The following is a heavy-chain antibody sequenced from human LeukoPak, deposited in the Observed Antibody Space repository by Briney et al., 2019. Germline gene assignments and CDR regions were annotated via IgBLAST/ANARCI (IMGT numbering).Heavy chain of an antibody. J-gene: IGHJ5*02. CDR1: GGSISSSSYY. CDR3: ARGSCGVNCPKFNWLDT. V-gene: IGHV4-61*02. CDR2: VYMNGHS. D-gene: IGHD2-21*01. Sequence: SETLSLTCTVSGGSISSSSYYWTWIRQSAGGGLEWIGRVYMNGHSNSNPSLESRVTISVDTSNNQFSPNLASVTAADTARYFCARGSCGVNCPKFNWLDTWGQGILVTVSS.